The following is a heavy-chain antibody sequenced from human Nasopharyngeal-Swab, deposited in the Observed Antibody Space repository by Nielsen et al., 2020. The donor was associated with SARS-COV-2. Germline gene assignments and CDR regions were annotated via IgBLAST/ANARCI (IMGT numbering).Heavy chain of an antibody. V-gene: IGHV3-21*01. J-gene: IGHJ4*02. Sequence: GESVEISWAASGLTFSSYSMNWVRQAPGKGLEWVSSISSSSSYIYYADSVKGRFTISRDNAKNSLYLQMNSLRAEDTAVYYCARAPQTTYYYDSSGYSYSFDYWGQGTLVTVSS. CDR2: ISSSSSYI. CDR1: GLTFSSYS. D-gene: IGHD3-22*01. CDR3: ARAPQTTYYYDSSGYSYSFDY.